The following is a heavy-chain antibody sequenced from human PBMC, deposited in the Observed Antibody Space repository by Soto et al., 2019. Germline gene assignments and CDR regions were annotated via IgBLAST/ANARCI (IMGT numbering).Heavy chain of an antibody. V-gene: IGHV3-53*04. CDR2: IYSGGST. Sequence: GGSLRLSCAASGFTVSSNYMSWVRQAPGKGLEWVSVIYSGGSTYYADSVKGRFTISRHNSKNTLYLQMNSLRAEDTAVYYCARERGITGTTSPDYYYYMDVWGKGTTVTVSS. D-gene: IGHD1-7*01. CDR1: GFTVSSNY. CDR3: ARERGITGTTSPDYYYYMDV. J-gene: IGHJ6*03.